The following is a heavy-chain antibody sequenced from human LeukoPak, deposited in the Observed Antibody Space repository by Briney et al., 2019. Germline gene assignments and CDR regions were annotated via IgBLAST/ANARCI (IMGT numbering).Heavy chain of an antibody. CDR1: GGSINNYY. J-gene: IGHJ4*02. D-gene: IGHD3-3*01. CDR2: IHYSGTT. V-gene: IGHV4-59*08. Sequence: NPSETLSLTCTVSGGSINNYYWTWIRQSPGKGLEWIGYIHYSGTTNYTPSLKSRVTISLDTSKNEFSLRLSSVTAADTAVYYCARYDPWSGSHDYFDCWGQGTLATVSS. CDR3: ARYDPWSGSHDYFDC.